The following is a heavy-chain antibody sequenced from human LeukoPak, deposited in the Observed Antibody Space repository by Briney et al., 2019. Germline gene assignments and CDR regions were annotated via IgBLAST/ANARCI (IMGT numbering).Heavy chain of an antibody. CDR3: ARDNHYYGSGSYDY. Sequence: GRTLRLSCAASGFTFSSYGMHWVRQAPGKELEWVAVIWYDGSNKYYADSVKGRFIISRDNSKNTLYLQMNSLRAEDTAVYYCARDNHYYGSGSYDYWGQGTLVTVSS. CDR2: IWYDGSNK. CDR1: GFTFSSYG. D-gene: IGHD3-10*01. J-gene: IGHJ4*02. V-gene: IGHV3-33*01.